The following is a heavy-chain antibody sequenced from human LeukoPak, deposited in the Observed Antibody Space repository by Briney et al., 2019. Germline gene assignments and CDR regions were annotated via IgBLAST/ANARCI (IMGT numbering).Heavy chain of an antibody. D-gene: IGHD3-10*01. J-gene: IGHJ6*02. Sequence: GRSLRLSCAASGFTFSSYTMHWVRQAPGKGLEWVAVISYDGSNKYYADSVKGRFTISRDNSKNTLYLQMNSLRAEDTAVYYCARGLHYYYYGMDVWGQGTTVTVSS. CDR1: GFTFSSYT. CDR3: ARGLHYYYYGMDV. V-gene: IGHV3-30-3*01. CDR2: ISYDGSNK.